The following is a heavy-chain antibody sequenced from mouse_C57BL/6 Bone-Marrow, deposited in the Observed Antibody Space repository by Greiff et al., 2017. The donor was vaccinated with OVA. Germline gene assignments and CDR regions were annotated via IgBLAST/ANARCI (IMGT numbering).Heavy chain of an antibody. V-gene: IGHV1-82*01. CDR1: GYAFSSSW. J-gene: IGHJ1*03. CDR3: AVPPLLRSWYFDV. CDR2: IYPGDGDT. D-gene: IGHD1-1*01. Sequence: QVQLKESGPELVKPGASVKISCKASGYAFSSSWMNWVKQRPGKGLEWIGRIYPGDGDTNYNGKFKGKATLTADKSSSTAYMQLSSLTSEDSAVYFCAVPPLLRSWYFDVWGTGTTVTVSS.